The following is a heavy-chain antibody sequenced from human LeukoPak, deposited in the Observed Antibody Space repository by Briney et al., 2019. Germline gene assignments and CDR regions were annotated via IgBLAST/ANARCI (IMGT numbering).Heavy chain of an antibody. CDR3: ARDPRPGAAAGK. CDR2: ISSSSSYI. V-gene: IGHV3-21*01. J-gene: IGHJ4*02. D-gene: IGHD6-13*01. Sequence: PGRSLRLSCAASGFSFRTYGMHWVRQAPGKGLEWVSSISSSSSYIYYADSVKGRFTISRDNAKNSLYLQMNSLRAEDTAVYYCARDPRPGAAAGKWGQGTLVTVSS. CDR1: GFSFRTYG.